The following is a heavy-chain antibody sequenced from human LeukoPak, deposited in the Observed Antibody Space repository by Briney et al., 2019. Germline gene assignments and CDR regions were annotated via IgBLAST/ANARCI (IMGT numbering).Heavy chain of an antibody. D-gene: IGHD4-17*01. V-gene: IGHV4-39*01. CDR1: GGSFSGFY. CDR2: IYYSGST. Sequence: SETLSLTCAVYGGSFSGFYWGWIRQPPGKGLEWIGSIYYSGSTYYNPSLKSRVSLSVDTSKKQFSLKLRSVTAADTAVYYCARQGYGDFSSRPFDYWGQGTLVTVSS. J-gene: IGHJ4*02. CDR3: ARQGYGDFSSRPFDY.